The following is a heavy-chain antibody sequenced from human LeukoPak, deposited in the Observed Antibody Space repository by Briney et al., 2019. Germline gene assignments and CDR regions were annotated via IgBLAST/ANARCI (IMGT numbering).Heavy chain of an antibody. Sequence: GGSLRLSCAASGFSFINYWMGWVRQPPGKGLDWVANIKVDGSEKYYVDSVKGRFTISRDNAKNSLHLQMNSLRADDTAGYYCARDLGAWFDPWGEGTLVTVSS. CDR3: ARDLGAWFDP. V-gene: IGHV3-7*01. CDR2: IKVDGSEK. J-gene: IGHJ5*02. CDR1: GFSFINYW.